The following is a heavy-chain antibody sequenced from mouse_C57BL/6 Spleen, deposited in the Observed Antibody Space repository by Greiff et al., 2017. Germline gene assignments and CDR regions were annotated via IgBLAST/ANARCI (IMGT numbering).Heavy chain of an antibody. CDR3: ARIYYYFDY. D-gene: IGHD1-1*01. V-gene: IGHV5-9*01. CDR2: ISGGGGNT. J-gene: IGHJ2*01. Sequence: DVKLVEPGGGLVKPGGSLKLSCAASGFTFSSYTMSWVRQTPERRLEWVATISGGGGNTYYPDSVKGRFTISRDNAKNTLYLQLSSLRSEDSPLYYWARIYYYFDYWGQGTTLTVSS. CDR1: GFTFSSYT.